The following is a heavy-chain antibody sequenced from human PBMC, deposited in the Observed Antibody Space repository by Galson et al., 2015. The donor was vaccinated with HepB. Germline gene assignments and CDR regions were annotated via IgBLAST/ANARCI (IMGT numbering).Heavy chain of an antibody. CDR1: GYTFTSYA. D-gene: IGHD2-2*01. Sequence: SVKVSCKASGYTFTSYAMNWVRQAPGQGLEWMGWINTNTGNPTYAQGFTGRFVFSLDTSVSTAYLQISSLKAEDTAVYYCASSPLGYCSSTSSSCSGSVWGKGTTVTVSS. J-gene: IGHJ6*04. V-gene: IGHV7-4-1*02. CDR2: INTNTGNP. CDR3: ASSPLGYCSSTSSSCSGSV.